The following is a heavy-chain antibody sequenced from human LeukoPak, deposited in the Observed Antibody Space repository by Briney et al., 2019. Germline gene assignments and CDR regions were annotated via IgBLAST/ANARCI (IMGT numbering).Heavy chain of an antibody. CDR3: ARGSSSWYVGYFDY. CDR1: GFSFSSYA. V-gene: IGHV3-66*01. CDR2: IYSGGST. Sequence: GGSLRLSCATSGFSFSSYAMSWVRQAPGKGLEWVSVIYSGGSTYYADSVKGRFTISRDNSKNTLYLQMNSLRAEDTAVYYCARGSSSWYVGYFDYWGQGTLVTVSS. J-gene: IGHJ4*02. D-gene: IGHD6-13*01.